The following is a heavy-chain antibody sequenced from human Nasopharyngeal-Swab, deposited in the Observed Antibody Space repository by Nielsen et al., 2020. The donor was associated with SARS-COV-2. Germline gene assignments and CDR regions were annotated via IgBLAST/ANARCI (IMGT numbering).Heavy chain of an antibody. CDR3: ARGWVGYSGGFDC. D-gene: IGHD2-15*01. CDR2: IYSTGST. J-gene: IGHJ4*02. V-gene: IGHV4-59*01. Sequence: WIRQPPGKGLDWIRYIYSTGSTDYNPSLKSRVTISIDTSKNQFSLKLTSVTAADTAVFYCARGWVGYSGGFDCWGQGTLVTVSS.